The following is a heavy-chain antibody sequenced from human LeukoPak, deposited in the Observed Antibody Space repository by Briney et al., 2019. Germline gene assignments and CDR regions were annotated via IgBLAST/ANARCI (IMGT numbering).Heavy chain of an antibody. CDR3: AREVLYSSSSYYMDV. CDR1: GGSISSGSYY. J-gene: IGHJ6*03. Sequence: PSETLSLTCTVSGGSISSGSYYWSWIRQPAGKGLEWIGRIYTSGSTNYNPSLKSRVTISVDTSKNQFSLKLSSATAADTAVYYCAREVLYSSSSYYMDVWGKGTTVTVSS. CDR2: IYTSGST. V-gene: IGHV4-61*02. D-gene: IGHD6-13*01.